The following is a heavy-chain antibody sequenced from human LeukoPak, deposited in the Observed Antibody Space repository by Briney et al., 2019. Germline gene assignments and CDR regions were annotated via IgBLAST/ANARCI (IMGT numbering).Heavy chain of an antibody. J-gene: IGHJ4*02. Sequence: PGGSLRLSCAASGFPFSSNWMHWVRQAPGKGLVWVPRINEYGSTTNYADSVKGRSTIFRDNAKNTLYLQKHSQRAEDTAVYYCVRDFGGRAGHWGQGTLVTVSS. D-gene: IGHD3-3*01. V-gene: IGHV3-74*01. CDR3: VRDFGGRAGH. CDR2: INEYGSTT. CDR1: GFPFSSNW.